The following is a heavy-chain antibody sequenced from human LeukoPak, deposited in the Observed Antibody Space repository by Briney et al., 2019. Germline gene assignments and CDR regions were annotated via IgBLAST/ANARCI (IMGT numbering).Heavy chain of an antibody. CDR1: GYTFSDLG. CDR2: ISAYNGNT. V-gene: IGHV1-18*01. D-gene: IGHD3-9*01. J-gene: IGHJ4*02. CDR3: ARDRSLYFDWSHYYFDY. Sequence: ASVKVSCKASGYTFSDLGISWVRQAPGQGLEWMGWISAYNGNTNYAQKLQGRVTMTTDTSTSTAYMELRSLRSDDTAVYYCARDRSLYFDWSHYYFDYWGQGTLVTVSS.